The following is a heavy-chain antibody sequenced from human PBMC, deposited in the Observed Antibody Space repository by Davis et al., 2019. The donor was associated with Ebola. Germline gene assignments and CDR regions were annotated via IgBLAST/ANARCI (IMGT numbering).Heavy chain of an antibody. J-gene: IGHJ6*02. V-gene: IGHV3-48*04. Sequence: GGSLRLSCTASGFSFSTYSMNWVRQAPGKGLEWVSYITGSSTTIYYADSVKGRFTISRDNAKNALYLHMDSLRAEDTAVYYCARDRPLDFFFGDWYGMDVWGQGTTVTVSS. CDR3: ARDRPLDFFFGDWYGMDV. CDR1: GFSFSTYS. D-gene: IGHD3-3*01. CDR2: ITGSSTTI.